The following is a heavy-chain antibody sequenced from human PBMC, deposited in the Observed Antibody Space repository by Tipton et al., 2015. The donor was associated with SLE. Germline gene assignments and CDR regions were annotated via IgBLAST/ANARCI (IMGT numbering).Heavy chain of an antibody. Sequence: GLVKPSETLSVTCTVSGGSISSYYWNWIRQPPGKGLEWIGYIHYSGSTNYNPSLSSRVSMSLDTSKNQVSLRLNSVTAGDTAVYYCAREEWDLEQSAFDTWGQGTMVTVS. CDR1: GGSISSYY. CDR2: IHYSGST. D-gene: IGHD1-26*01. CDR3: AREEWDLEQSAFDT. J-gene: IGHJ3*02. V-gene: IGHV4-59*01.